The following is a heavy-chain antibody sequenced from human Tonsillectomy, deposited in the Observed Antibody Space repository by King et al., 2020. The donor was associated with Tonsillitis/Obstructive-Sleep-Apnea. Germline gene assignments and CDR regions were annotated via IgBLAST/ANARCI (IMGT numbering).Heavy chain of an antibody. CDR3: ASALFGKRGFNY. CDR1: CDSISTKYL. V-gene: IGHV4-4*02. D-gene: IGHD3-3*01. J-gene: IGHJ4*02. CDR2: ISHAGRT. Sequence: QLQESDPGLVKPSGTLSLTCAVSCDSISTKYLWTWGRQPPGKGREWIGEISHAGRTDYNPSLKSRVTISLDKSLQEFPLQLSSVTAADTAMYYCASALFGKRGFNYWGQGTLVTVSS.